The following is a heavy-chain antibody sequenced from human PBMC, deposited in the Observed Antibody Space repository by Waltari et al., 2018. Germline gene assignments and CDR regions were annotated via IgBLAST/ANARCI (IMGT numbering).Heavy chain of an antibody. CDR1: GYTFTSYA. CDR2: INTNTGNP. Sequence: QVQLVQSGAEVKKPGASVKVSCKASGYTFTSYAMHWVRQAPGQGLEWMGWINTNTGNPTYAQGFTGRFVFSLDTSVSTAYLQISSLKAEDTAVYYCARGGRAARQYYFDYWGQGTLVTVSS. D-gene: IGHD6-6*01. CDR3: ARGGRAARQYYFDY. J-gene: IGHJ4*02. V-gene: IGHV7-4-1*02.